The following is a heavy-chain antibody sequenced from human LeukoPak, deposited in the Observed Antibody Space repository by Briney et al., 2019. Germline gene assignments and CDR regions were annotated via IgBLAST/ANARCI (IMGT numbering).Heavy chain of an antibody. CDR2: INSDGIRT. V-gene: IGHV3-74*01. CDR3: ARGGSGSGYHYYYYYMDV. J-gene: IGHJ6*03. CDR1: GFSFSVYW. D-gene: IGHD3-22*01. Sequence: PGGSLRLSCAASGFSFSVYWMHWVRQVPGKGLLWVARINSDGIRTSHADSVQGRFTISRDNANNTLYLQMNSLRVEDTAVYYCARGGSGSGYHYYYYYMDVWGKGTTVTISS.